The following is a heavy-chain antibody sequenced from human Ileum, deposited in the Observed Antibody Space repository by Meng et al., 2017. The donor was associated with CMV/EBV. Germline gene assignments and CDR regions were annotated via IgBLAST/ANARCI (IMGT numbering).Heavy chain of an antibody. Sequence: GESLKISCAASGFTFSSYRMHWVRQAPGKGLEWVAVISYDGSNKYYADSVKGRFTISRDNSKNTLYLQMNSLRAEDTAVYYCARELGATEDCFDSWGQGTLVTVSS. CDR1: GFTFSSYR. J-gene: IGHJ4*02. CDR2: ISYDGSNK. V-gene: IGHV3-30-3*01. CDR3: ARELGATEDCFDS. D-gene: IGHD7-27*01.